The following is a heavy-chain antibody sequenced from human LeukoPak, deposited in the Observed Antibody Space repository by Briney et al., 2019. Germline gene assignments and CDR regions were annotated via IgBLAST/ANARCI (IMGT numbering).Heavy chain of an antibody. CDR1: GYTFTSYA. D-gene: IGHD4-23*01. CDR3: AAAQTHGGNPFDY. CDR2: INAGNGNT. Sequence: ASVKVSCKASGYTFTSYAMHWVRQAPGQRLEWMGWINAGNGNTKYSQKFQGRVTITRDTSASTAYMELSSLRFEDTAVYYCAAAQTHGGNPFDYWGQGTLVTVSS. J-gene: IGHJ4*02. V-gene: IGHV1-3*01.